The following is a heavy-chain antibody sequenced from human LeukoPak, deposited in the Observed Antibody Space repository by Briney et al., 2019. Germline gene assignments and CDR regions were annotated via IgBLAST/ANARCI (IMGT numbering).Heavy chain of an antibody. D-gene: IGHD3-22*01. CDR1: GYTFSSYY. V-gene: IGHV1-46*01. CDR2: INPSVGST. CDR3: ASPTSGYYYGFDY. J-gene: IGHJ4*02. Sequence: ASVKVSCKASGYTFSSYYIHWVRQAPGHGLEWMGIINPSVGSTTYAQKFQGRVTMTRDTSTSTVYMELSSLRSEDTAVYYCASPTSGYYYGFDYWGQGTLVTVSS.